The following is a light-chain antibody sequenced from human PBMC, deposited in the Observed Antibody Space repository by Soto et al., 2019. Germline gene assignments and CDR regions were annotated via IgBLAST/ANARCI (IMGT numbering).Light chain of an antibody. J-gene: IGKJ4*01. CDR2: DAS. Sequence: DIQMTQSPSSLSASVGDRVTITCQASQDITNCLNWYQQKPGKAPKLLIYDASKLERGVPSRFSGFGTGSDFTIPVRGLQPEDVATYFCQQYENVPLTFGGGTKLEI. V-gene: IGKV1-33*01. CDR1: QDITNC. CDR3: QQYENVPLT.